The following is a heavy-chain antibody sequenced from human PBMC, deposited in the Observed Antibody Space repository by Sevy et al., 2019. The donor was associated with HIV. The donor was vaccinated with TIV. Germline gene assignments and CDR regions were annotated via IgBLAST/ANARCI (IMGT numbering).Heavy chain of an antibody. CDR2: ISYDASNK. Sequence: GGSLRLSCAASGFTFSSYAMHWVRQAPGKGLEWVAVISYDASNKYYADSVKGRFTISRDNSKNTLYLQMNSLRAEDTAVYYCARDPRLELRLYYYYYGMDVWGQGTTVTVSS. D-gene: IGHD1-7*01. CDR1: GFTFSSYA. V-gene: IGHV3-30-3*01. J-gene: IGHJ6*02. CDR3: ARDPRLELRLYYYYYGMDV.